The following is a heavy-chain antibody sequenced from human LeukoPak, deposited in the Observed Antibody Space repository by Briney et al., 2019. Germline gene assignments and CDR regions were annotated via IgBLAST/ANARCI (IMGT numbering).Heavy chain of an antibody. CDR2: ISGSGGST. Sequence: GGSLRLSCAASGFTFSSYAISWVRQAPGKGLEWVSAISGSGGSTYYADSVKGRFTISRDNSKNTLYLQMNSLRAEDTAVYYCAKDSSGLYYFDYWGQGTLVTVSS. CDR3: AKDSSGLYYFDY. CDR1: GFTFSSYA. V-gene: IGHV3-23*01. D-gene: IGHD3-22*01. J-gene: IGHJ4*02.